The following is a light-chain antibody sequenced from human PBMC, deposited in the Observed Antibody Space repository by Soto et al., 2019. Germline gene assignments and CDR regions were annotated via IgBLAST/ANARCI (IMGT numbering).Light chain of an antibody. V-gene: IGKV3D-15*01. J-gene: IGKJ4*01. CDR2: GAS. CDR3: QQYNNWPLT. CDR1: HSVDSN. Sequence: EIAMTQSPATLSVSPGGRATLSCRTSHSVDSNLAWYQQKPGQAPRLLIFGASTRATGIPARFSGSGSGTDFTLTISSLQSEDFAVYYCQQYNNWPLTFGGGTQVDIK.